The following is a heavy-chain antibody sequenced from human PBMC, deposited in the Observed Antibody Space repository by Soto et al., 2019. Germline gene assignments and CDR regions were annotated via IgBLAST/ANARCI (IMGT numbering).Heavy chain of an antibody. J-gene: IGHJ4*02. V-gene: IGHV4-59*01. Sequence: PSDTLSLTCTVSGGSISSYYWSWIRQPPGKGLEWIGYIYYSGSTNYNPSLKSRVTISVDTSKNQFSLKLSSVTAADTAVYYCARGAVLAWPQHGYFDYWGQGTLVTVSS. CDR3: ARGAVLAWPQHGYFDY. CDR2: IYYSGST. D-gene: IGHD3-3*01. CDR1: GGSISSYY.